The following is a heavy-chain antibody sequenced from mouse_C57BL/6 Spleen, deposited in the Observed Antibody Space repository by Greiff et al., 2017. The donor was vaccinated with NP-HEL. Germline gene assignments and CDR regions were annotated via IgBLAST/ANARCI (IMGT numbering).Heavy chain of an antibody. CDR1: GYTFTDYY. Sequence: VQLQQSGPELVKPGASVKISCKASGYTFTDYYMNWVKQSHGKSLEWIGDINPNNGGTSYNQKFKGKATLTVDKSSSTAYMELRSLTSEDSAVYYCARRGYGDDPKDYWGQGASVTVSS. D-gene: IGHD2-2*01. CDR2: INPNNGGT. CDR3: ARRGYGDDPKDY. V-gene: IGHV1-26*01. J-gene: IGHJ4*01.